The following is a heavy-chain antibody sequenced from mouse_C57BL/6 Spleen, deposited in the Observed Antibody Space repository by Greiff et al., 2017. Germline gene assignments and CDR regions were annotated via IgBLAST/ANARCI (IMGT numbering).Heavy chain of an antibody. CDR1: GYTFTDYE. V-gene: IGHV1-15*01. CDR3: TRGGFGY. CDR2: IDPETGGT. Sequence: QVQLKESGAELVRPGASVTLSCKASGYTFTDYEMHWVKQTPVHGLEWIGAIDPETGGTAYNQKFKGKAILTADKSSSTAYMELRSLTSEDSAVYYCTRGGFGYWGQGTTLTVSS. J-gene: IGHJ2*01.